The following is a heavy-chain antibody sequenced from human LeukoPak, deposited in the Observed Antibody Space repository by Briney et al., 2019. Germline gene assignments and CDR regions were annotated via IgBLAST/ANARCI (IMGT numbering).Heavy chain of an antibody. D-gene: IGHD6-6*01. V-gene: IGHV3-23*01. CDR3: ARRRIPARPVRGILKY. CDR2: ISGSGGST. J-gene: IGHJ4*02. Sequence: GGSLRLSCADSGISFSSFAMNWVRQAPGKGLEWVSAISGSGGSTYYADSVKGRFTISRDNSKKTLFLQMNSLRAENTAVYYCARRRIPARPVRGILKYWGQGTLVTVSS. CDR1: GISFSSFA.